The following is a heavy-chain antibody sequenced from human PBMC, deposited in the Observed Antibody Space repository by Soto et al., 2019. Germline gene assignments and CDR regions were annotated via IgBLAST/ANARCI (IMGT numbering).Heavy chain of an antibody. CDR2: ISAYNGNT. D-gene: IGHD3-22*01. Sequence: GASVKVSCKASGYTFTSYGISWVRQAPGQGLEWMGWISAYNGNTNYAQKLQGRVTMTTDTSTSTAYMELRSLRSDDTAVYYCAIIGYFYASSCYSYVHWFAPSGQGTLVTVSS. J-gene: IGHJ5*02. V-gene: IGHV1-18*04. CDR3: AIIGYFYASSCYSYVHWFAP. CDR1: GYTFTSYG.